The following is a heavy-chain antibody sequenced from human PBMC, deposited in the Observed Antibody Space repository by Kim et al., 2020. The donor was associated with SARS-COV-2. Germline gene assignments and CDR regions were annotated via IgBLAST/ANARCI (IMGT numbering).Heavy chain of an antibody. Sequence: TNNNPPPTSRVTISVATSKTQFSLKLSSVTAADTAVYYCARGPVGVKFDYWGQGTLVTVSS. CDR2: T. D-gene: IGHD2-8*01. J-gene: IGHJ4*02. CDR3: ARGPVGVKFDY. V-gene: IGHV4-34*01.